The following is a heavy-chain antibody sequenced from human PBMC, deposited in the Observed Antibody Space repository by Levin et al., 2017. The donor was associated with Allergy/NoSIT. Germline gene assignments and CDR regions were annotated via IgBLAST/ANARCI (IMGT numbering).Heavy chain of an antibody. D-gene: IGHD5-18*01. V-gene: IGHV4-59*01. CDR2: IYYSGTT. Sequence: SQTLSLTCTVSGGSISNSYWSWIRQPPEKALEWIGYIYYSGTTNYNPSLKSRVTISVDTSKSQFSLRLTSVTAADTAIYYCARMGDTAMVDPFDYWGQGTLVTVSS. CDR1: GGSISNSY. CDR3: ARMGDTAMVDPFDY. J-gene: IGHJ4*02.